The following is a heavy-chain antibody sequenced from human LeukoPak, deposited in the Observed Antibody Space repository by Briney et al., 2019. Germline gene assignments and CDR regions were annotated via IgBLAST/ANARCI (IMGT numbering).Heavy chain of an antibody. D-gene: IGHD4-17*01. CDR1: GFTFSSCA. V-gene: IGHV3-23*01. Sequence: GGSLRLSCAASGFTFSSCAMSWARQAPGKGLEWVSGISDGGGTTNYADAVKGRFTISRDKSKNTLFLQMNSLRAEDTAVYYCAKSYCDYLGYFDSWGQGTLVTVSS. J-gene: IGHJ4*02. CDR2: ISDGGGTT. CDR3: AKSYCDYLGYFDS.